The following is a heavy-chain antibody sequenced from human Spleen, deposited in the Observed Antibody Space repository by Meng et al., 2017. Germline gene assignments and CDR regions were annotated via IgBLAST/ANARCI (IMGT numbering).Heavy chain of an antibody. D-gene: IGHD4-17*01. Sequence: GGSLRLSCAASGFTFSSYAMHWVRQAPGKGLERVAVISYDGSNKYYADSVKGRFTISRDNSKNTLYLQMNSLRAEDTAVYYCARDLAVTTGNYYFDYWGQGNLVTVSS. CDR2: ISYDGSNK. J-gene: IGHJ4*02. CDR3: ARDLAVTTGNYYFDY. CDR1: GFTFSSYA. V-gene: IGHV3-30*04.